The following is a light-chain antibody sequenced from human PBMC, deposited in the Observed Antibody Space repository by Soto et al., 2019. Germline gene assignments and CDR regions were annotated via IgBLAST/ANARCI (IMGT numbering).Light chain of an antibody. Sequence: QSALTQPPSASGTPGQRVTISCSGRSANIGNNYVCWYQQLPGTAPKLLIYSNNQRPSGVPDRFSGSKSGTSASLAMSGLRSEDEADYYCVSWDDSLSGLVFGTGTKVTVL. CDR3: VSWDDSLSGLV. CDR2: SNN. CDR1: SANIGNNY. J-gene: IGLJ1*01. V-gene: IGLV1-47*02.